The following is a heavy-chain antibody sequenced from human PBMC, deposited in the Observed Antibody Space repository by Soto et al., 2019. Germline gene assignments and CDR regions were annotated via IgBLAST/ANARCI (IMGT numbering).Heavy chain of an antibody. D-gene: IGHD2-2*01. CDR2: IYYSGST. CDR1: GGSISSGGYY. J-gene: IGHJ3*02. V-gene: IGHV4-31*03. Sequence: SETLSLTCTVSGGSISSGGYYWSWIRQHPXKGLEWIGYIYYSGSTYYNPSLKSRVTISVDTSKNQFSLKLSSVTAADTAVYYCARWEDIVVVPAALNAFDIWGQGTMVTVSS. CDR3: ARWEDIVVVPAALNAFDI.